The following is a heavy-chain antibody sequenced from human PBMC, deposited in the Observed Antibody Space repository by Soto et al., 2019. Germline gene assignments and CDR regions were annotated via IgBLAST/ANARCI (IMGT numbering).Heavy chain of an antibody. CDR3: ARRHLRDYLRWSFDP. D-gene: IGHD3-16*01. CDR2: IAPKSGDT. Sequence: ASVKVSCKASGYTFTENEIHWLRRAPGQRLEWMGRIAPKSGDTNFAPTYQGRVTMTRDTSTNTVYMEVTRLTSDDTAIYFCARRHLRDYLRWSFDPWGQGTLVIVSS. J-gene: IGHJ5*02. V-gene: IGHV1-2*02. CDR1: GYTFTENE.